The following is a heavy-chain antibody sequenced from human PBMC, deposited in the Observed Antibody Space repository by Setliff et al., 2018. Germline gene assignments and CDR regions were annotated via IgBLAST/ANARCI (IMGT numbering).Heavy chain of an antibody. Sequence: SETLSLTCTVSGDSISSGSYYWTWIRQPAGKGLEWIGEINHSGSTNYNPSLKSRVTISVDTSKNQFSLKLSSVTAADTAVYYCARAKTRILGVWGKGTTVTVS. J-gene: IGHJ6*03. CDR2: INHSGST. CDR1: GDSISSGSYY. CDR3: ARAKTRILGV. V-gene: IGHV4-61*10. D-gene: IGHD2-15*01.